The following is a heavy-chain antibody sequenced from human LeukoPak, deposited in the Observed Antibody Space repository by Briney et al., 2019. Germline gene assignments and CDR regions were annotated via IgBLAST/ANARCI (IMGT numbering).Heavy chain of an antibody. CDR1: GDIFSSDITA. CDR3: ARGYMKSGFDY. J-gene: IGHJ4*02. D-gene: IGHD1-1*01. CDR2: TYYNSRWSN. V-gene: IGHV6-1*01. Sequence: SQTLSLTCAISGDIFSSDITAWNWIRKSQSRGLEWLGRTYYNSRWSNDYAVSVESRITINPDTTRNQFSLQLKSVTPEDTAVYYCARGYMKSGFDYWGQGTLVTVSS.